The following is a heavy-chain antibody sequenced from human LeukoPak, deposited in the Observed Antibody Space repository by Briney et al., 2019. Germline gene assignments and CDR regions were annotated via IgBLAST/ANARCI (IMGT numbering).Heavy chain of an antibody. V-gene: IGHV4-59*01. CDR1: GGSLTSYY. CDR2: IFYSGSP. J-gene: IGHJ4*02. Sequence: SETLSLTCTVSGGSLTSYYWSWMRQPPGKGLEWIGNIFYSGSPNYNPSLKSRVTTSFDTSKNQFSLKLSSVTAADTAVYYCASRSSIWSGYQDTLYYFDSWGQGTLVTVSS. D-gene: IGHD3-3*01. CDR3: ASRSSIWSGYQDTLYYFDS.